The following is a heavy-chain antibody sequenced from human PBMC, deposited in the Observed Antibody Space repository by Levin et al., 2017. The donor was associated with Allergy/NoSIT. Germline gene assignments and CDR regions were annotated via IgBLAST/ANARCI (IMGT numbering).Heavy chain of an antibody. J-gene: IGHJ4*02. V-gene: IGHV3-53*01. D-gene: IGHD3-9*01. CDR3: ARDSDDILTGPSMGWDY. CDR1: GFTVSSNY. Sequence: GGSLRLSCAASGFTVSSNYMSWVRQAPGKGLEWVSVIYSGGSTYYADSVKGRFTISRDNSKNTLYLQMNSLRAEDTAVYYCARDSDDILTGPSMGWDYWGQGTLVTVSS. CDR2: IYSGGST.